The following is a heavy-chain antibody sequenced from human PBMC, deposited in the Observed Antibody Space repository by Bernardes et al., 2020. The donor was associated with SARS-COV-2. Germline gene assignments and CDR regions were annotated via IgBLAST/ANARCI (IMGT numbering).Heavy chain of an antibody. J-gene: IGHJ3*02. CDR3: AREPTWTNDAFDI. D-gene: IGHD5-12*01. V-gene: IGHV3-30*19. Sequence: VGSLRLSCAASGFTFSSYGMHWVRQAPGKGLEWVAVIWYDGSNKYYADSVKGRFTISRDNSKNTLYLQMNSLRAEDTAVYYCAREPTWTNDAFDIWGQGTMVTVSS. CDR1: GFTFSSYG. CDR2: IWYDGSNK.